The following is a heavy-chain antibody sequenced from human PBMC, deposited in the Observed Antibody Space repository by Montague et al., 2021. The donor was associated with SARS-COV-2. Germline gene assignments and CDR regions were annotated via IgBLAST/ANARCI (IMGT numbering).Heavy chain of an antibody. CDR2: ISYDGSNK. CDR3: ARPYSGSYSSYFDY. Sequence: SLRLSCAASGFTFGSYAMHWVRQAPGKGLEWVAVISYDGSNKYYADSVKGRFTISRDNSKNTLYLQMNSLRAEDTAVYYCARPYSGSYSSYFDYWGQGTLVTVSS. J-gene: IGHJ4*02. D-gene: IGHD1-26*01. V-gene: IGHV3-30-3*01. CDR1: GFTFGSYA.